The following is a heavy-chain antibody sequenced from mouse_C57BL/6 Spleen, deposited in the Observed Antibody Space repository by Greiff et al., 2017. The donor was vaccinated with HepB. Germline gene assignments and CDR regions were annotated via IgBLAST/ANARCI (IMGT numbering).Heavy chain of an antibody. Sequence: VHVKQSGPELVKPGASVKISCKASGYSFTGYYMNWVKQSPEKSLEWIGEINPSTGGTTYNQKFKAKATLTVDKSSSTAYMQLKSLTSEDSAVYYCASYSITTASMDYWGQGTSVTVSS. V-gene: IGHV1-42*01. CDR3: ASYSITTASMDY. D-gene: IGHD1-1*01. J-gene: IGHJ4*01. CDR1: GYSFTGYY. CDR2: INPSTGGT.